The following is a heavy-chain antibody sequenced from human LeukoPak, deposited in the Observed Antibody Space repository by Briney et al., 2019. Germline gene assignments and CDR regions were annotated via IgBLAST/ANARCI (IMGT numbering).Heavy chain of an antibody. CDR2: INAGKGNT. V-gene: IGHV1-3*01. CDR3: ARGIEASSGWYVIDY. J-gene: IGHJ4*02. Sequence: ASVKVSCKASGYTFSSCAMHWVRQAPGQRLGWMGWINAGKGNTKYSQKFQGRVTITRDTSASTAYMELNSLRSEDTAVYYCARGIEASSGWYVIDYWGQGTLVTVSS. D-gene: IGHD6-19*01. CDR1: GYTFSSCA.